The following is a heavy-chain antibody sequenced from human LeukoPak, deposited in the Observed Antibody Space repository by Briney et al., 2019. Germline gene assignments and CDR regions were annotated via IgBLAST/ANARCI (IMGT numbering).Heavy chain of an antibody. CDR3: ARTGYYYDSSGYYGHAFDV. CDR1: GGSFSGYH. D-gene: IGHD3-22*01. J-gene: IGHJ3*01. V-gene: IGHV4-34*01. CDR2: IYYSGST. Sequence: PSETLSLTCAVYGGSFSGYHWSWIRQPPGKGLEWIGSIYYSGSTYYNPSLKSRVTISVDTSKNQFSLKLSSVTAADTAVYYCARTGYYYDSSGYYGHAFDVWGQGTMVTVSS.